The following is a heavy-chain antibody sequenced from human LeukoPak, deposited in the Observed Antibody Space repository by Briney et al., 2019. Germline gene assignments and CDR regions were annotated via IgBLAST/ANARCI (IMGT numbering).Heavy chain of an antibody. CDR3: ATLTLYYGSGSYFDY. Sequence: GGSLRLSCVASGFAVDNNYMSWVRRAPGKGLECVSVIYYNGSASYADSVKGRFTISRDNAKNTLFLQMNSLRAEDTALYYCATLTLYYGSGSYFDYWGQGTLVAVSS. CDR1: GFAVDNNY. D-gene: IGHD3-10*01. CDR2: IYYNGSA. J-gene: IGHJ4*02. V-gene: IGHV3-53*01.